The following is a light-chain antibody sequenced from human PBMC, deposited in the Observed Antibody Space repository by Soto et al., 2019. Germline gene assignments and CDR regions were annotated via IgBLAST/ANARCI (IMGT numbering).Light chain of an antibody. CDR2: RDN. CDR3: AAWDDTVRSYV. Sequence: QSVLTQPPSVSGTPGQRVTISCSGGISNIATNYVHWFQQLPGTAPKVLSNRDNQRPSGVPDRFSGSKSGTSASPAISGLRSEDEAEYYCAAWDDTVRSYVFGTGTKLTVL. J-gene: IGLJ1*01. V-gene: IGLV1-47*01. CDR1: ISNIATNY.